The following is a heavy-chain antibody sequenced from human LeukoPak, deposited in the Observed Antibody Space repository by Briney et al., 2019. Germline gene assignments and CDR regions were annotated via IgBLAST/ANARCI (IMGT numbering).Heavy chain of an antibody. Sequence: PSETLSLTCTVSGGSISSYHWSWIRQPPGKGLEWIGYIYYSGSTNYNPSLKSRVTISVDTSKNQFSLKMSSVTAADTAIYYCARDRSCGYNWFDPWGQGTLVTVSS. CDR2: IYYSGST. J-gene: IGHJ5*02. D-gene: IGHD3-22*01. V-gene: IGHV4-59*01. CDR1: GGSISSYH. CDR3: ARDRSCGYNWFDP.